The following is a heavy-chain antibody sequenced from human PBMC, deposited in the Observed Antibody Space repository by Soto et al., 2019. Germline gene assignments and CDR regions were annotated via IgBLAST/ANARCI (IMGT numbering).Heavy chain of an antibody. CDR2: IKQDGTEK. D-gene: IGHD1-1*01. CDR1: GLTFSNYW. CDR3: ARAYN. Sequence: EVQLVESGGGLVQPVGSLRLSCAASGLTFSNYWMSWVRQAQGKGREWVASIKQDGTEKYYVDSVRGRFTISRDNTKSSLYLQRNSLRAEDTAMYYWARAYNWGQGTLGTGSS. J-gene: IGHJ4*02. V-gene: IGHV3-7*05.